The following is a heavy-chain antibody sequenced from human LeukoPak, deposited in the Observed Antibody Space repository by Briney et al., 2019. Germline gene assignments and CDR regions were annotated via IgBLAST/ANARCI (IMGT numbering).Heavy chain of an antibody. D-gene: IGHD6-13*01. V-gene: IGHV4-59*12. CDR3: ASLSPGYSSSWSHDY. CDR2: IYYSGST. Sequence: SETLSLTCTVSGGSISSYYWSWIRQPPGKGLEWIGSIYYSGSTYYNPSLKSRVTISVDTSKNQFSLKLSSVTAADTAVYYCASLSPGYSSSWSHDYWGQGTLVTVSS. CDR1: GGSISSYY. J-gene: IGHJ4*02.